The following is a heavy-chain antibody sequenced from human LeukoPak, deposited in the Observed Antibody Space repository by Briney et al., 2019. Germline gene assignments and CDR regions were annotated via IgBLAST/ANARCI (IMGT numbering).Heavy chain of an antibody. CDR3: GRQGYPASYYFLDY. V-gene: IGHV4-4*07. CDR2: IYTTGTT. CDR1: SGSISSYY. D-gene: IGHD3-10*01. J-gene: IGHJ4*02. Sequence: SETLSLTCTVSSGSISSYYWGWVRQPPGKGLEWIGRIYTTGTTQYNPSLKSRVTMSIDTSTNQFSLNLRSMTAADTAVYYCGRQGYPASYYFLDYWSQGTLVAVS.